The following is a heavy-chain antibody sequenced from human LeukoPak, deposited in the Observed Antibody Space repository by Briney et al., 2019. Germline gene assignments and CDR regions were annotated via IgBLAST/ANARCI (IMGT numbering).Heavy chain of an antibody. CDR2: IFYTVN. CDR1: GGSVTDYY. V-gene: IGHV4-59*02. CDR3: ASRKLGNDY. D-gene: IGHD7-27*01. Sequence: SETLSLTCTVSGGSVTDYYWSWIRQSPGRGLEWIGYIFYTVNSYNPSLKSRVTISADPSMNQFALKLISVTAADTAVYYCASRKLGNDYWGQGTLVSVSS. J-gene: IGHJ4*02.